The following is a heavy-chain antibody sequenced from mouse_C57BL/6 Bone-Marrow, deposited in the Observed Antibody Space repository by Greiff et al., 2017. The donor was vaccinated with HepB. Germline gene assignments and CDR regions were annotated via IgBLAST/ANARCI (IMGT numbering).Heavy chain of an antibody. D-gene: IGHD2-13*01. Sequence: QVQLQQSGAELARPGASVKLSCKASGYTFTSYGISWVKQRTGQGLEWIGEIYPRSGNTYYNEKFKGKATLTADKSSSTAYMALRRLTSEDSAVYFCARGGDFRGTCAYWGQGTLVTVSA. CDR1: GYTFTSYG. V-gene: IGHV1-81*01. CDR2: IYPRSGNT. CDR3: ARGGDFRGTCAY. J-gene: IGHJ3*01.